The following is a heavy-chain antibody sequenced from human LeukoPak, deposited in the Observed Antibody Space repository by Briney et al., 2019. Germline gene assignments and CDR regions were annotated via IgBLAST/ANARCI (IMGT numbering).Heavy chain of an antibody. D-gene: IGHD6-13*01. V-gene: IGHV3-30*18. CDR1: GFTFNTYG. CDR3: AKDGARGAAKYYFDY. CDR2: IASDGRDK. J-gene: IGHJ4*02. Sequence: GGSLRLSCAASGFTFNTYGMHWVRKAPGKGLEWVAVIASDGRDKKYADSVKGRFTITRDNSKNTLYLQMNSLRAEDTAVYYCAKDGARGAAKYYFDYWGQGTLVTVSS.